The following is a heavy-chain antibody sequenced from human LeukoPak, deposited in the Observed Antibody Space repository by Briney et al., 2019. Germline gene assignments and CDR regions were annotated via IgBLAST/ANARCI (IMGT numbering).Heavy chain of an antibody. CDR2: IIPILGIA. CDR3: ARGSPAYCGGDCFWDAFDI. J-gene: IGHJ3*02. CDR1: GGTFSSYT. V-gene: IGHV1-69*02. Sequence: GASVKVSCKASGGTFSSYTICWVRQAPGQGLEWMGRIIPILGIANYAQKLQGRVTITADKSTSTAYMELSSLRSEDTAVYYCARGSPAYCGGDCFWDAFDIWGQGTMVTVSS. D-gene: IGHD2-21*01.